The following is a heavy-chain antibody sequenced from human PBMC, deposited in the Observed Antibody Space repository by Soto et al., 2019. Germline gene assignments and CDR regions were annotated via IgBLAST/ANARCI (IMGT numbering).Heavy chain of an antibody. J-gene: IGHJ4*02. CDR1: GFTFSSYA. Sequence: PVGSLRLSCAASGFTFSSYAMSWVRQAPGKGLEWVSAISGSGGSTYYADSVKGRFTISRDNSKNTLYLQMNSLRAEDTAVYYCAKGIVVVPAATRPGYFDYWGQGTLVTVSS. CDR2: ISGSGGST. D-gene: IGHD2-2*01. V-gene: IGHV3-23*01. CDR3: AKGIVVVPAATRPGYFDY.